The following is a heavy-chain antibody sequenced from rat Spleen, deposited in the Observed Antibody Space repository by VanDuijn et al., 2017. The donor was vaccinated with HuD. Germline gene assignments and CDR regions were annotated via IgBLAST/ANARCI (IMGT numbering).Heavy chain of an antibody. CDR1: GFTFSDYN. CDR2: IIYDGTRT. J-gene: IGHJ3*01. CDR3: ATGPRILRLDWFAY. Sequence: EVQLVESGGGLVQPGRSLKLSCAASGFTFSDYNMAWVRQAPKMGLEWVATIIYDGTRTFYRDSVKGRFTISRDNAKSTLFLQMDSLRSEDTATYYCATGPRILRLDWFAYWGQGTLVTVSS. D-gene: IGHD1-6*01. V-gene: IGHV5S10*01.